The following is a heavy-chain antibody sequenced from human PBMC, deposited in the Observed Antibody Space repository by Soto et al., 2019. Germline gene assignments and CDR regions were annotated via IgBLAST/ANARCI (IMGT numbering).Heavy chain of an antibody. CDR3: ARETAPNWGSPAGEFDY. CDR2: IYYSGST. J-gene: IGHJ4*02. V-gene: IGHV4-31*03. Sequence: PSETLSLTCTVSGGSISSGGYYWSWIRQHPGKGLEWIGYIYYSGSTYYNPSLKSRVTISVDTSKNQFSLKLSSVTAADTAVYYCARETAPNWGSPAGEFDYWGQGTLVTVSS. D-gene: IGHD3-16*01. CDR1: GGSISSGGYY.